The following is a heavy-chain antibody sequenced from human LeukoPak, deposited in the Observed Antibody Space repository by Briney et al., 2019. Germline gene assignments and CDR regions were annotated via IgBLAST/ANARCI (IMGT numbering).Heavy chain of an antibody. CDR2: ISSSGVGT. CDR1: GFTFSSYA. D-gene: IGHD6-19*01. Sequence: GGSLRPSCAASGFTFSSYAMSWVRQAPGKGLEWVSAISSSGVGTYYADSVKGRFTISRDNSKNTLYLQMNSLRAEDTAVYYCAKDRGSSGWLYWGQGTLVTVSS. CDR3: AKDRGSSGWLY. J-gene: IGHJ4*02. V-gene: IGHV3-23*01.